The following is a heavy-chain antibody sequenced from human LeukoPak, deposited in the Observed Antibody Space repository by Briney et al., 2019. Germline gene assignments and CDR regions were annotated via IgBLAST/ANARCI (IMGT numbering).Heavy chain of an antibody. J-gene: IGHJ5*02. CDR3: AANFTSTARKGLLLGWFDP. CDR1: GGSISSSNYY. Sequence: PSGTLSLTCIVSGGSISSSNYYWGWIRQPPGKGLEWIGSIYYSGSTYYNPSLKSRVTISVDTSKNQFSLKLSSVTAADTAVYFCAANFTSTARKGLLLGWFDPWGQGTLVTVSS. V-gene: IGHV4-39*01. CDR2: IYYSGST. D-gene: IGHD3-22*01.